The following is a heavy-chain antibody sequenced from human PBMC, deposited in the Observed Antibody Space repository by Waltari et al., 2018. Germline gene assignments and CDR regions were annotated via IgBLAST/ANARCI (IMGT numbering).Heavy chain of an antibody. D-gene: IGHD6-13*01. CDR2: IKQDGSEK. V-gene: IGHV3-7*01. CDR1: GFTFSSYW. CDR3: ARILVGSSWYVN. J-gene: IGHJ4*02. Sequence: EVQLVESGGGLVQPGGSLRLSCAASGFTFSSYWMSWVGQAPGKGLGWVANIKQDGSEKDYVEAVNARFTISRDNAKKSLYLQMNSLRAEETAVYYCARILVGSSWYVNWGQGTLVTVSS.